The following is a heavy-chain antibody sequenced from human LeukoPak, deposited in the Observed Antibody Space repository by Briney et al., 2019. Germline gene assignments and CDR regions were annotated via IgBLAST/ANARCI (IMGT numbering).Heavy chain of an antibody. Sequence: SETQSLTSSVSGGSISSYYWSWIRQPPGKGLEWIGHIYYSGSTNYNPSLKSRVTISIDTSKNQFSLELSSVTAADTAVYYCARGVRGRSSDYWGQGTLVTVSS. CDR3: ARGVRGRSSDY. V-gene: IGHV4-59*01. CDR1: GGSISSYY. D-gene: IGHD6-19*01. J-gene: IGHJ4*02. CDR2: IYYSGST.